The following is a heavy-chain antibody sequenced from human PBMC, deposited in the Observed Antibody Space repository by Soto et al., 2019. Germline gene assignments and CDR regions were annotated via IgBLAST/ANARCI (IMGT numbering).Heavy chain of an antibody. CDR3: ARAPLIAARYYYYDMDV. V-gene: IGHV1-69*06. CDR2: IIPIFGTA. CDR1: GGTFSSYA. Sequence: ASVKVSCKASGGTFSSYAISWVRQAPGQGLEWMGGIIPIFGTANYAQKFQGRVTITAVKSMSTAYMELSSLRSEDTAVYYCARAPLIAARYYYYDMDVWGQGTTVTVS. D-gene: IGHD6-6*01. J-gene: IGHJ6*02.